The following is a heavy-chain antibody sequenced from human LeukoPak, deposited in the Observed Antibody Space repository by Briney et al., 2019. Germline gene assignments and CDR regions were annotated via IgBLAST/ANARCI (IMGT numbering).Heavy chain of an antibody. V-gene: IGHV3-21*01. CDR1: GFTFSSYS. Sequence: GGSLRLSCAASGFTFSSYSMNWVRQAPGEGVEWVSSISSSSSYIYYADSVKGRFTISRDNAKNSLYLQMNSLRAEDTAVYYCARAFGGADQFDYWGQGTLVTVSS. J-gene: IGHJ4*02. CDR3: ARAFGGADQFDY. D-gene: IGHD3-10*01. CDR2: ISSSSSYI.